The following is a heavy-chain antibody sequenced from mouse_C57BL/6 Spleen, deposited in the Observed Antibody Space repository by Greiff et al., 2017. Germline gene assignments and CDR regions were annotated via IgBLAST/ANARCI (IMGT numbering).Heavy chain of an antibody. J-gene: IGHJ1*03. V-gene: IGHV1-18*01. CDR2: INPNNGGT. Sequence: EVQLQQSGPELVKPGASVKIPCKASGYTFTDYNMDWVKQSHGKSLEWIGDINPNNGGTIYNQKFKGKATLTVDKSSSTAYMERRSLTSEDTAVYYCARWDYDGADWYFDVWGTGTTVTVSS. CDR1: GYTFTDYN. D-gene: IGHD2-4*01. CDR3: ARWDYDGADWYFDV.